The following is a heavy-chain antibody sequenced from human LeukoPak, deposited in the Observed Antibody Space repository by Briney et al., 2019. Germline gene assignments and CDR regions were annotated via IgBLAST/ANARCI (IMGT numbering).Heavy chain of an antibody. CDR2: IIPSGVTT. V-gene: IGHV3-23*01. CDR1: GFTFSNYG. Sequence: PGGSLRLSCATSGFTFSNYGMNWVRHAPGKGLVWVSGIIPSGVTTYYADSVKGRFAISRDNSKDTVYLQMNSLRAEDTAVYYCARDDSLLQFGCWGQGTLVTVSS. D-gene: IGHD5-24*01. J-gene: IGHJ4*02. CDR3: ARDDSLLQFGC.